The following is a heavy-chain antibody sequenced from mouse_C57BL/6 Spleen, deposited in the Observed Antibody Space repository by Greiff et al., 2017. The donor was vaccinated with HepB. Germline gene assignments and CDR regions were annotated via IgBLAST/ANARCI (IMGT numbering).Heavy chain of an antibody. D-gene: IGHD2-4*01. Sequence: EVMLVESGTVLARPGASVKMSCKTSGYTFTSYWMHWVKQRPGQGLEWIGAIYPGNSDTSYNQKFKGKAKLTAVTSASTAYMELSSLTNEDSAVYYCTRRVYYDYDDYAMDYWGQGTSVTVSS. J-gene: IGHJ4*01. CDR3: TRRVYYDYDDYAMDY. CDR1: GYTFTSYW. V-gene: IGHV1-5*01. CDR2: IYPGNSDT.